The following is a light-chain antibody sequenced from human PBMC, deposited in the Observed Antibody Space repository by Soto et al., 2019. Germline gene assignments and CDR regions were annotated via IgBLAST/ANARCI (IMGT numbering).Light chain of an antibody. CDR3: ATWDDSLSAVL. J-gene: IGLJ2*01. CDR2: SDN. CDR1: SSNIGSTS. Sequence: QSVLTQPPSASGTPGQRVTISCSGSSSNIGSTSVYWYQQLPGTAPKLLIYSDNRRPSGVPDRLSGSKSGTSATLGITGLQTGDEADYFCATWDDSLSAVLFGGGTKLTVL. V-gene: IGLV1-44*01.